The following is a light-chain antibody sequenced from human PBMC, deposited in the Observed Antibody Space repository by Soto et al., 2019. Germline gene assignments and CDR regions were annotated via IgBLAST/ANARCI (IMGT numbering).Light chain of an antibody. V-gene: IGLV1-40*01. CDR2: DNN. CDR1: SSNIGAGSA. J-gene: IGLJ1*01. CDR3: QSYDISLSAYV. Sequence: QSVLTQPPSVSGAPGQRVTISCTGSSSNIGAGSAVHWYQQLPGTAPKLLMSDNNNRPSGVPDRFSGSKSGTSASLAITGLQAEDEADYYCQSYDISLSAYVFGSGTKVTVL.